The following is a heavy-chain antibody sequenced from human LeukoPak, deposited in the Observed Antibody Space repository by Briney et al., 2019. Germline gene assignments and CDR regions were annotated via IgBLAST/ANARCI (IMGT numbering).Heavy chain of an antibody. CDR3: ARGDCTTTSCHLAY. J-gene: IGHJ4*02. D-gene: IGHD2-2*01. V-gene: IGHV3-7*02. Sequence: GGSLRLSCAASGFTFSSYWMTWVRQAAGKGLEWVGNIKQGGSERYYVDSVKGRFTISRDNAKNSLYLQMNSLKAEDTAVYFCARGDCTTTSCHLAYWGQGTLVTVSS. CDR1: GFTFSSYW. CDR2: IKQGGSER.